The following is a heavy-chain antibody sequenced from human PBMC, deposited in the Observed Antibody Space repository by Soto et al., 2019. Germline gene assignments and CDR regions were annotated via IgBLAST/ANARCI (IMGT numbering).Heavy chain of an antibody. D-gene: IGHD2-8*02. Sequence: EVQLVESGGGLVQPGGSLRLSCAASGFTFSGYWMTWVRQAPGKGLEGVANISPDGSEEYYVDSVKGRFTISRDNAKNSVDLQMNSLRGEDPALYYCTRDLNHDTGPWGQGTQVTVSS. V-gene: IGHV3-7*04. CDR3: TRDLNHDTGP. CDR1: GFTFSGYW. CDR2: ISPDGSEE. J-gene: IGHJ5*02.